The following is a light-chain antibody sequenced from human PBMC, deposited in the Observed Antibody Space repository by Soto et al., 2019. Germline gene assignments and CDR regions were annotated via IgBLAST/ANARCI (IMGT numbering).Light chain of an antibody. CDR2: RAS. J-gene: IGKJ1*01. Sequence: EVVMTQSPGAVSVSPGERATLSCRASQSVTSNVAWYQQKPGQAPRLLIYRASARATGVPARFSGSGSGTEITLTISSLQSEDFGIYYCQQYDYWWTFGQGTKVDIK. CDR1: QSVTSN. CDR3: QQYDYWWT. V-gene: IGKV3-15*01.